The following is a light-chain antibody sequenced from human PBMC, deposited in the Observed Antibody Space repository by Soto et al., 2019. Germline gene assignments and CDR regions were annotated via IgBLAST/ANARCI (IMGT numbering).Light chain of an antibody. J-gene: IGLJ2*01. V-gene: IGLV2-14*03. CDR1: SSDVGGYNY. Sequence: QSALTQPASVSGSLGQSITISCIGTSSDVGGYNYVSWYQHHPGKAPKLMIYDVRNRPSGVSNRFPGSKSGNTASLTISGLQAEDEADYYCSSYTSSGTRVFGGGTKLTVL. CDR2: DVR. CDR3: SSYTSSGTRV.